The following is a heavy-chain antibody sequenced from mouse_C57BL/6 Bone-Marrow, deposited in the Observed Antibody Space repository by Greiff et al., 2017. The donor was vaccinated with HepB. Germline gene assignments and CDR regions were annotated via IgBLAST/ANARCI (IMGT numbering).Heavy chain of an antibody. J-gene: IGHJ4*01. Sequence: EVQLQHSGPELVKPGASVKISCKASGYSFTGYYMNWVKQSPEKSLEWIGEINPSTGGTTYNQKFKAKATLTVDKSSSTAYMQLKSLTSEDSAVYYCARGLIYYYGSSYVGNYAMDYWGQGTSVTVSS. CDR2: INPSTGGT. V-gene: IGHV1-42*01. CDR3: ARGLIYYYGSSYVGNYAMDY. D-gene: IGHD1-1*01. CDR1: GYSFTGYY.